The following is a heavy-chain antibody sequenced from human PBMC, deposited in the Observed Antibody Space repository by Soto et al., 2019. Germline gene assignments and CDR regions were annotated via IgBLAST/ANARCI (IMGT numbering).Heavy chain of an antibody. V-gene: IGHV1-18*01. CDR2: ISAYNGNT. CDR1: GYTFTSYG. D-gene: IGHD5-18*01. J-gene: IGHJ5*02. CDR3: ASSGYSYGYVPPPDT. Sequence: ASVKVSCKASGYTFTSYGISGVRQAPGQGLEWMGWISAYNGNTNYAQKLQGRVTMTTDTSTSTAYMELRSLRSDDTAVYYCASSGYSYGYVPPPDTWGQGTLVTV.